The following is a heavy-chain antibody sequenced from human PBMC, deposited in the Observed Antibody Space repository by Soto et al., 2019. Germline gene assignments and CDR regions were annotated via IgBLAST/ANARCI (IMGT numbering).Heavy chain of an antibody. D-gene: IGHD4-17*01. Sequence: GGSLRLSCNASGFSVSSTYMSWVRQAPGRGLEWVAVIESGGSAHYADSVKGRFTISRDDPKNIIYLQMHTLRAEDTAVYYCAKDLGPLRLRNYYFYGLDVWCQGTSVTVSS. CDR3: AKDLGPLRLRNYYFYGLDV. CDR1: GFSVSSTY. CDR2: IESGGSA. V-gene: IGHV3-53*01. J-gene: IGHJ6*02.